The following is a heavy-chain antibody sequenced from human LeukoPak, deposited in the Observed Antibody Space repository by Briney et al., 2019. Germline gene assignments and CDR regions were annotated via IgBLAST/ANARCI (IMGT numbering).Heavy chain of an antibody. Sequence: GASVKVSCKASGYTFTSYGISWVRRAPGQGLEWMGWISAYNGNTNYAQKLQGRVTMTTDTSTSTAYMELRSLRSDDTAVYYCAPFDIGYSYCYPWGQGTLVTVSS. J-gene: IGHJ5*02. CDR1: GYTFTSYG. V-gene: IGHV1-18*01. D-gene: IGHD5-18*01. CDR3: APFDIGYSYCYP. CDR2: ISAYNGNT.